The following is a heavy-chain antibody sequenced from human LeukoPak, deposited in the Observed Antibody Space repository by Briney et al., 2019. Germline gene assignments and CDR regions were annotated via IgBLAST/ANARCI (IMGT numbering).Heavy chain of an antibody. J-gene: IGHJ4*02. Sequence: GGSLRLSCAASGFTVSSNYMSWVRQAPGKGLEWVSVIYSGDGTFYADSVKGRFTISRDNSKNTLYLQMNSLRAEDTAVYFCARGISVMDYWGQGTLVTVSS. CDR2: IYSGDGT. V-gene: IGHV3-53*01. CDR1: GFTVSSNY. CDR3: ARGISVMDY.